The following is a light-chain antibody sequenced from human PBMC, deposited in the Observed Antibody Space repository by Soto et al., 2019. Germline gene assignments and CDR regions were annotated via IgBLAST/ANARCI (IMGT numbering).Light chain of an antibody. Sequence: QSVLTQSPSASGTPGQRVSISCSGSTSNIGTHPVNWYQHVPGTAPKLLIYSDNQRHSAVPGRFSGSKSGTSASLAISGLLSEDEADYSCATWDDSLNVVFGGGTKLTVL. CDR3: ATWDDSLNVV. J-gene: IGLJ2*01. V-gene: IGLV1-44*01. CDR1: TSNIGTHP. CDR2: SDN.